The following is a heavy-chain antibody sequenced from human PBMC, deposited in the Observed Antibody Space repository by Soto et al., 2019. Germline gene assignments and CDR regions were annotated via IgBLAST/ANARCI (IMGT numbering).Heavy chain of an antibody. CDR2: IYYSGST. V-gene: IGHV4-59*01. CDR3: AIGTSGIDY. CDR1: GGSIISYY. D-gene: IGHD3-10*01. J-gene: IGHJ4*02. Sequence: SETLSLTCTVSGGSIISYYWSWIRQPPGKGLEWIGYIYYSGSTNYNPSLKSRVTISVDTSKNQFSLKLSSVTAADTAVYYCAIGTSGIDYWGQGTLVTVSS.